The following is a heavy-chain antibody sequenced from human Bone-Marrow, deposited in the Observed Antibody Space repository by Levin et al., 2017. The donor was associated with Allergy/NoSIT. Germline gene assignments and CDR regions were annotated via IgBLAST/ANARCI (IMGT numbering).Heavy chain of an antibody. CDR1: RGSISTYY. CDR3: ARIWFGELYGLDI. V-gene: IGHV4-59*01. D-gene: IGHD3-10*01. Sequence: SQTLSLTCTVSRGSISTYYLAWIRQPPGKGLEWLAFISYSGSPMYNPSLKSRATISVDTYKNQFSLKLTSVTAADTAVYYCARIWFGELYGLDIWGQGTTVTVSS. J-gene: IGHJ6*02. CDR2: ISYSGSP.